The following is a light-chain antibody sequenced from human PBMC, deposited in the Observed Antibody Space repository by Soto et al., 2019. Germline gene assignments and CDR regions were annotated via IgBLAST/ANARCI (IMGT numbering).Light chain of an antibody. CDR3: QQYNKWPQT. CDR1: QSVATN. CDR2: GAS. Sequence: EAVLTQSPATLSVFPGERATLSCRASQSVATNLAWYQQRPGQAPRLLIYGASKRAIGLPARFSGSGSGTEFTLTITSLQPEDFAVYYCQQYNKWPQTFGQGTKVDIK. J-gene: IGKJ1*01. V-gene: IGKV3-15*01.